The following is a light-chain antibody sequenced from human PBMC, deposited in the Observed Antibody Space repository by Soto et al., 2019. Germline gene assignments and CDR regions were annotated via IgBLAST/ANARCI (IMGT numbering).Light chain of an antibody. CDR2: EVS. CDR1: SSDVGGYNY. Sequence: QSALTQPPSASGSPGQSVTISCTGTSSDVGGYNYVSWYQQHPGKAPKLMIYEVSKRPSGVPGRFSGSKSGNTASLTVSGLQADDEADYYCSSYAGSNNLVVFGGGTQLTVL. CDR3: SSYAGSNNLVV. J-gene: IGLJ2*01. V-gene: IGLV2-8*01.